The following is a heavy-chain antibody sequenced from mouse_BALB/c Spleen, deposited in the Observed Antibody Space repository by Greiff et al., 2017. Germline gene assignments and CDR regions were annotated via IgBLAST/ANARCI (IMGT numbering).Heavy chain of an antibody. CDR3: ARGNSGYYAMDY. CDR1: GYAFTNYL. CDR2: INPGSGGT. V-gene: IGHV1-54*01. D-gene: IGHD3-1*01. Sequence: VQLQQSGAELVRPGTSVKVSCKASGYAFTNYLIEWVKQRPGQGLEWIGVINPGSGGTNYNEKFKGKATLTADKSSSTAYMQLSSLTSEDSAVYFCARGNSGYYAMDYWGQGTLVTVSA. J-gene: IGHJ3*01.